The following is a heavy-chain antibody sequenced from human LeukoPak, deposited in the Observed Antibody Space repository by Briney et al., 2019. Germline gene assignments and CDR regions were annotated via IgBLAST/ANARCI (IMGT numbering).Heavy chain of an antibody. V-gene: IGHV1-18*01. CDR1: GYTFTSYG. J-gene: IGHJ6*03. CDR3: ARDRIVVVPAAKGNVHYYYMDV. Sequence: ASVKVSCKASGYTFTSYGISWVRQAPGQGLEWMGWISAYNGNTNYAQKLQGRVTMTTDTSTSTAYMELSRLRSDDTAVYYCARDRIVVVPAAKGNVHYYYMDVWGKGTTVTVSS. CDR2: ISAYNGNT. D-gene: IGHD2-2*01.